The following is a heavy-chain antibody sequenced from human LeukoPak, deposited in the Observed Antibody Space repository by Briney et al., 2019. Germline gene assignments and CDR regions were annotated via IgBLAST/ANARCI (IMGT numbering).Heavy chain of an antibody. J-gene: IGHJ4*02. CDR3: TRTYYYDSIDYFDY. Sequence: PGGSLRLSCAASGFTFRSYWMHWVCQAPGKGLVWVSRIKSDGSSTIYADSVKGRFTISRDNAKNTLYLQMNSLRAEDTAVYYCTRTYYYDSIDYFDYWGQGALVTVSS. CDR1: GFTFRSYW. CDR2: IKSDGSST. V-gene: IGHV3-74*01. D-gene: IGHD3-22*01.